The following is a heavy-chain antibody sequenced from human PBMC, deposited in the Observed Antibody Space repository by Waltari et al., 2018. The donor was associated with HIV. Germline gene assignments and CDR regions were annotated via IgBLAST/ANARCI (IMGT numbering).Heavy chain of an antibody. D-gene: IGHD5-18*01. CDR2: IYSDGDT. CDR3: ARGREYSYGPVSY. CDR1: GFSVSDTY. Sequence: EVQVVETGGGLIQPGGSLSRSCAASGFSVSDTYMSWVRQAPGTGLEWVSVIYSDGDTSYGDSVKGRFTMSRDNSKNTVFLQMNSLRVEDTAIYYCARGREYSYGPVSYWGQGALVTVSS. V-gene: IGHV3-53*02. J-gene: IGHJ4*02.